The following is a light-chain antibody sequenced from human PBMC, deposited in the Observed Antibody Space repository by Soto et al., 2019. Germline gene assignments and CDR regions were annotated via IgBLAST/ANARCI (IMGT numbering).Light chain of an antibody. CDR1: SSDVGGYNY. Sequence: QSALTQPPSAAGSPGQSVTISGTGTSSDVGGYNYVSWYQQHPGKVPKLMVYEFNKRPSGVPDRFSGSKSGNPASLTVSGLQAEDEADYYCTSYAGGNNVFGTGTKVTVL. J-gene: IGLJ1*01. CDR2: EFN. V-gene: IGLV2-8*01. CDR3: TSYAGGNNV.